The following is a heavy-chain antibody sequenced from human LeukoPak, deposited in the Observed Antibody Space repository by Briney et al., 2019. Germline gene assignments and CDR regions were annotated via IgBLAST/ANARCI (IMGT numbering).Heavy chain of an antibody. D-gene: IGHD6-13*01. Sequence: PGGSLRLSCAASGFTFSSYWMHWVRQAPGKGLEWVSVITGSGDKSYYAGSVKGRFTISRDNSKNTLYLQMNSLRAEDTAVYYCAKVQQQPVDWGQGTLVTVSS. V-gene: IGHV3-23*01. CDR1: GFTFSSYW. J-gene: IGHJ4*02. CDR2: ITGSGDKS. CDR3: AKVQQQPVD.